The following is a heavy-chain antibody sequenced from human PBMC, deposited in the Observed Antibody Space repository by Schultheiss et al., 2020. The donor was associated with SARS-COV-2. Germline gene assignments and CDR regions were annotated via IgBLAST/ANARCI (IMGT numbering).Heavy chain of an antibody. CDR3: AKCPVAITGYFDY. J-gene: IGHJ4*02. V-gene: IGHV3-23*01. Sequence: GGSLRLSCAASGFTFSSYAMRWVRQAPGKGLDWVSTISRSGATTYFADSVKGRFTISRDNSKNTLYLQMNSLRAEDTALYYCAKCPVAITGYFDYWGQGTMVTVSS. CDR1: GFTFSSYA. D-gene: IGHD6-19*01. CDR2: ISRSGATT.